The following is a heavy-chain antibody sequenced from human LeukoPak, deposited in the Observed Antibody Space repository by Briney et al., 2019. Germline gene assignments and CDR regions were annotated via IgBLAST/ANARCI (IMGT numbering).Heavy chain of an antibody. CDR2: IRSNTAYGGTT. Sequence: GGSLRLSCTASGFTFADHAMSWVRLAPGKGLEWVGFIRSNTAYGGTTEYAASVQGRFTISRDDSKSIAYLQMNSLKTEDTAVYYCTRYSGYSDYWGQGTLVTVSS. CDR1: GFTFADHA. V-gene: IGHV3-49*04. J-gene: IGHJ4*02. D-gene: IGHD5-12*01. CDR3: TRYSGYSDY.